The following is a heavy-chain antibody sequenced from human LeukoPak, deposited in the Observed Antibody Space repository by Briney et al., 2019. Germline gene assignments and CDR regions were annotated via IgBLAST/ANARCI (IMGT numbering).Heavy chain of an antibody. CDR3: AGSGGLANQGAVFDY. CDR1: GDSVTNHY. V-gene: IGHV4-59*02. Sequence: PSETLSLTCIVSGDSVTNHYWSLIRQRPGKGLEWIGYIYYSGSINYNPSLKSRVTISVDTSRNQFSMKLNSVTAADTAVYYCAGSGGLANQGAVFDYWGQGTLVTVSS. J-gene: IGHJ4*02. CDR2: IYYSGSI. D-gene: IGHD3-10*01.